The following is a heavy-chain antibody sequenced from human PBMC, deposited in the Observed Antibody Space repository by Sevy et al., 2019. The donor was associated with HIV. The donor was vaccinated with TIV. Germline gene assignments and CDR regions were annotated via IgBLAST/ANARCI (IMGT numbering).Heavy chain of an antibody. V-gene: IGHV4-59*01. CDR2: IYYSGNT. Sequence: SETLSLTCTVSGGSISTYYWSWIRQPPGKGLEWIGHIYYSGNTNYNPSLKSRVTISLDTSKNQFSLNLNSVTAADTAVYYCSRAPAGGWAVWGQGTLVTVSS. D-gene: IGHD6-19*01. CDR1: GGSISTYY. J-gene: IGHJ4*02. CDR3: SRAPAGGWAV.